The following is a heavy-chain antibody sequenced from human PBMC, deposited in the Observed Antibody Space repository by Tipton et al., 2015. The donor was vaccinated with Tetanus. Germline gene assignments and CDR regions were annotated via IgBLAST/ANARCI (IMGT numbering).Heavy chain of an antibody. CDR3: ARDGENEGAFDV. CDR2: IHSRGDT. CDR1: GYSFRRGNYY. J-gene: IGHJ3*01. D-gene: IGHD1-1*01. Sequence: TLSFTCTVSGYSFRRGNYYWSWLRQRPGKGLEWLGYIHSRGDTFYIPSLRSRLFISLDTSKNQFSLQLSSLTAADTAIYYCARDGENEGAFDVWGQGTRVSVSS. V-gene: IGHV4-31*03.